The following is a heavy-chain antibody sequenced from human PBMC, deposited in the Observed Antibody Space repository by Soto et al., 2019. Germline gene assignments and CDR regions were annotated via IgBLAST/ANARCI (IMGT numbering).Heavy chain of an antibody. D-gene: IGHD2-2*02. CDR1: GFTFSDYY. CDR3: ARDLYCSSTSCYTQAQVSPWFDP. V-gene: IGHV3-11*01. J-gene: IGHJ5*02. CDR2: ISSSGSTI. Sequence: GESLKISCAASGFTFSDYYMSWIRQAPGKGLEWVSYISSSGSTIYYADSVKGRFTISRDNAKNSLYLQMNSLRAEDTAVYYCARDLYCSSTSCYTQAQVSPWFDPWGQGTLVTVSS.